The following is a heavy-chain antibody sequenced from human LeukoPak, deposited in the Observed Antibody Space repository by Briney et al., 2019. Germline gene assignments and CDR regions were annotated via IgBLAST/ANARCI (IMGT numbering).Heavy chain of an antibody. CDR1: GYTFTSYD. D-gene: IGHD3-3*01. CDR3: ARGLKDFWSGYLLTLGYYYYMDV. Sequence: ASVTVSCKASGYTFTSYDINWVRQAPGQGLEWMGWMNPKSGNTGYATKFQGRVTMTRTTSISTAYMELSSLRSEDTAVYYCARGLKDFWSGYLLTLGYYYYMDVWGKGTTVTVSS. J-gene: IGHJ6*03. V-gene: IGHV1-8*01. CDR2: MNPKSGNT.